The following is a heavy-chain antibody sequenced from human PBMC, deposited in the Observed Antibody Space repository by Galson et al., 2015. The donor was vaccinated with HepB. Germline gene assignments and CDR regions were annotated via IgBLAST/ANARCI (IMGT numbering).Heavy chain of an antibody. CDR1: DYTFTSYG. J-gene: IGHJ5*02. CDR2: ISAYNGNT. Sequence: SVKVSCKASDYTFTSYGISWVRQAPGQGLEWMGWISAYNGNTNYAQKLQGRVTTTTDTSTSTAYMELRSLRSDDTAVYYCARNSFRRAVAGSQWTDPNWFDPWGQGTLVTVSS. CDR3: ARNSFRRAVAGSQWTDPNWFDP. V-gene: IGHV1-18*01. D-gene: IGHD6-19*01.